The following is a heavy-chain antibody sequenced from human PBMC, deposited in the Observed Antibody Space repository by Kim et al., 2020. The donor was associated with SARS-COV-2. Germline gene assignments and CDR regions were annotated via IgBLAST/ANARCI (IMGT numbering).Heavy chain of an antibody. D-gene: IGHD3-9*01. V-gene: IGHV3-23*01. Sequence: GGSLRLSCAASGFTFSSYAMSWVRQAPGKGLEWVSAISGSGGSTYYADSVKGRFTISRDNSKNTLYLQMNSLRAEDTAVYYCAKDSGDYDILTGSSYWGQGTLVTVSS. CDR3: AKDSGDYDILTGSSY. J-gene: IGHJ4*02. CDR2: ISGSGGST. CDR1: GFTFSSYA.